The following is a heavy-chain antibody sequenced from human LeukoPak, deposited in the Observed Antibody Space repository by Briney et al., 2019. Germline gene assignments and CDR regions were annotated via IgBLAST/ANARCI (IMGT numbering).Heavy chain of an antibody. J-gene: IGHJ4*02. CDR3: ARGPSSNWSGLDF. Sequence: GGSLRFPCAASGFSFSGHWMHWARQLPGKGLVWVSRISPTGSTTSYADSVKGRFTVSRDNAKNTLYLQVNNLRAEDTAVYYCARGPSSNWSGLDFWGQGTPLTVSS. D-gene: IGHD6-13*01. V-gene: IGHV3-74*01. CDR1: GFSFSGHW. CDR2: ISPTGSTT.